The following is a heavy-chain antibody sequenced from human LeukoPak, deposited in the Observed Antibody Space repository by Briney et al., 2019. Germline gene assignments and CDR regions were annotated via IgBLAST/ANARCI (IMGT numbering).Heavy chain of an antibody. Sequence: GGSLRLSCTASGFTFSTLAMTWVRQFPGKVLEWVSVISGSGGATHYADSVKGRFTTSRDNSKNTVFLQMDSLRAEDTAVYYCAQGGYPGVVITVWGQGTTVTVS. CDR1: GFTFSTLA. D-gene: IGHD3-3*01. V-gene: IGHV3-23*01. CDR2: ISGSGGAT. CDR3: AQGGYPGVVITV. J-gene: IGHJ6*02.